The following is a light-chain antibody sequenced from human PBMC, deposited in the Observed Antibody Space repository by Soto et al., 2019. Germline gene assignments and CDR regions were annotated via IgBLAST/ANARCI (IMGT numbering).Light chain of an antibody. CDR3: EQYNRGAGT. Sequence: ERVMTQSPATLSVTPGEKVTLSCRASQSVSSNLAWYQQKPGQAPRLLIYGASTRATGVPARFSGSRSGTEITLTMCRVGAEDFAVSYYEQYNRGAGTFGGGTKVDIK. J-gene: IGKJ4*01. V-gene: IGKV3-15*01. CDR1: QSVSSN. CDR2: GAS.